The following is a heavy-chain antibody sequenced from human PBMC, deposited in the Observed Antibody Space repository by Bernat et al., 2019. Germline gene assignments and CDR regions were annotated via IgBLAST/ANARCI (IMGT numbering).Heavy chain of an antibody. Sequence: QVQLVESGGGVVQPGRSLRLSCAASGFTFSSYAMHWVRQAPGKGLEWVAVISYDGSNKYSADSVKGRFTISRDNSKNTLYLQMNSLRAEDTAVYYCARGSGSNPLGWYFDLWGRGTLVTVSS. CDR2: ISYDGSNK. J-gene: IGHJ2*01. CDR3: ARGSGSNPLGWYFDL. CDR1: GFTFSSYA. V-gene: IGHV3-30*01. D-gene: IGHD4-11*01.